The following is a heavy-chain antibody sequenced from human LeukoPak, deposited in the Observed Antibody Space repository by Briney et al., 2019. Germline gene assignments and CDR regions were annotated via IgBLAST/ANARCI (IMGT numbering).Heavy chain of an antibody. J-gene: IGHJ4*02. CDR1: GCSISSSSYY. D-gene: IGHD5-18*01. CDR2: IYYSGST. V-gene: IGHV4-39*01. Sequence: PSETLSLNCTVSGCSISSSSYYWGWIRQPPGKGLEWNGSIYYSGSTYYNPSLKGRVTISVDTSKNQFSLKLSSVTAADTGVYYCARRIVGYSYGYRNFDYWGQGTLLTVSS. CDR3: ARRIVGYSYGYRNFDY.